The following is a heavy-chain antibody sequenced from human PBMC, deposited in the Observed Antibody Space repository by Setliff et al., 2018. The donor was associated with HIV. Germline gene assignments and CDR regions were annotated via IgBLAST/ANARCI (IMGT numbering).Heavy chain of an antibody. CDR3: AREIRTVYTGGHYFYGIDV. CDR2: IGTGGDT. Sequence: PGGSLRLSCEASGFIFSNHDFHWVRQAAGKGLEWVSAIGTGGDTYYVDSVKGRFTISREKARNSLYLQMNSLRAGDTAVYYCAREIRTVYTGGHYFYGIDVWGQGTAVTVSS. V-gene: IGHV3-13*01. CDR1: GFIFSNHD. D-gene: IGHD3-16*01. J-gene: IGHJ6*02.